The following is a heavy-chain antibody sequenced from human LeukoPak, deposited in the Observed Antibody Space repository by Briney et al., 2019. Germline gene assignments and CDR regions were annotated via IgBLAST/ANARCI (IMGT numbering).Heavy chain of an antibody. Sequence: GASVKVSCKASGYTFTGYYMHWVRQAPGQGLEWMGWINPNSGGTNYAQKFQGRVTMTRDTSISTAYMELSRLRSDDTAVYYCARSYSSSSVYFDYWGQGTLVTVSS. V-gene: IGHV1-2*02. J-gene: IGHJ4*02. CDR3: ARSYSSSSVYFDY. CDR2: INPNSGGT. CDR1: GYTFTGYY. D-gene: IGHD6-6*01.